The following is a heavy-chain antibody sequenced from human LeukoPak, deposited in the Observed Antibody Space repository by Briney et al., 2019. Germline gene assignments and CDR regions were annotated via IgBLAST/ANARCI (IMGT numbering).Heavy chain of an antibody. D-gene: IGHD6-19*01. Sequence: PGESLKISCKGSGYSFTSYWIGWVRQMPGKGLEWMGIIYPGDSDTRCSPSFQGQVTISADKSISTAYLQWSSLKASDTAMYYCARRGSGWRVGDAFDIWGQGTMVTVSS. CDR2: IYPGDSDT. CDR1: GYSFTSYW. J-gene: IGHJ3*02. CDR3: ARRGSGWRVGDAFDI. V-gene: IGHV5-51*01.